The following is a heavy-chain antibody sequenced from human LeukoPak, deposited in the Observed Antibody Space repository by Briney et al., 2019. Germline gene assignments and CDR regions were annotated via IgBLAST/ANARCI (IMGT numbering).Heavy chain of an antibody. CDR3: ARGYGSGTYPFDY. J-gene: IGHJ4*02. CDR2: IYYSGST. CDR1: GGSISSSSYY. V-gene: IGHV4-39*07. Sequence: SETLSLTCTVSGGSISSSSYYWGWIRQPPGKGLEWIGSIYYSGSTNYNPSLKSRVTISVDTSKNQFSLKLSSVTAADTAVYYCARGYGSGTYPFDYWGQGTLVTVSS. D-gene: IGHD3-10*01.